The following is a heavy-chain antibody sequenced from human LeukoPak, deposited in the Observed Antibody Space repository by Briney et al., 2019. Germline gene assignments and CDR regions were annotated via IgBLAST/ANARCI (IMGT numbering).Heavy chain of an antibody. D-gene: IGHD6-13*01. CDR1: GYTFTYFY. Sequence: ASVKVSCKASGYTFTYFYMHWVRQAPGQGLEWMGWINPNTGGTNSAQNFQGRVTMTRDTSISTAYMELSRLRSDDTAVYYCAREGTASSSPNWFDPWGQGTLVTVSS. CDR2: INPNTGGT. V-gene: IGHV1-2*02. J-gene: IGHJ5*02. CDR3: AREGTASSSPNWFDP.